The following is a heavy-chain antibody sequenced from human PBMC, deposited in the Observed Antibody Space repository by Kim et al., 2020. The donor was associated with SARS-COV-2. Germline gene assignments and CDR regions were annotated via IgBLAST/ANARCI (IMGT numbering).Heavy chain of an antibody. CDR2: ITKSSTTI. CDR1: GFTFSAYD. V-gene: IGHV3-48*02. CDR3: ARDRMGGAFDI. Sequence: GGSLRLSCATSGFTFSAYDMTWVRRAPGKGLEWLSFITKSSTTIYYANSVKGRFTISRDNAKNSLYLQMNSLRDEDSALYYCARDRMGGAFDIWGQGTM. D-gene: IGHD3-16*01. J-gene: IGHJ3*02.